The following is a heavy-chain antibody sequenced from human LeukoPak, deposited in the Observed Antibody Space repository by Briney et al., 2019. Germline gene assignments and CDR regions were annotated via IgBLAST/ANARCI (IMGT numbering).Heavy chain of an antibody. Sequence: GASVKVSCKASGYTFTGYYMHWVRQAPGQGLEWMGWINPNSGGTNYAQKFQGRVTMTRDTSISTAYMELSRLRSDDTAVYYCARELAAGIAAAGNAFDYWGQGTLVTVSS. D-gene: IGHD6-13*01. CDR2: INPNSGGT. V-gene: IGHV1-2*02. CDR3: ARELAAGIAAAGNAFDY. CDR1: GYTFTGYY. J-gene: IGHJ4*02.